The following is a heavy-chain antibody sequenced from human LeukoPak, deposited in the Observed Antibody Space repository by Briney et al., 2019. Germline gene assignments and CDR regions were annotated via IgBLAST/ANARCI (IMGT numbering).Heavy chain of an antibody. CDR2: INSDGSSS. Sequence: PGGSLRLSCAASGFTLSSYWMHWVRHAPGKGLVWVSHINSDGSSSNYADSVKGRFTISRDNAKNTLFLQMNSLRAEDTAVYYCARQWTAYGDYIWPVDYWGQGTLVTVSS. V-gene: IGHV3-74*01. CDR1: GFTLSSYW. CDR3: ARQWTAYGDYIWPVDY. D-gene: IGHD4-17*01. J-gene: IGHJ4*02.